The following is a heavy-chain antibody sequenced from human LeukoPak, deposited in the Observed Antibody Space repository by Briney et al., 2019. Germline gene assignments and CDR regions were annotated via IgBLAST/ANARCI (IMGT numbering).Heavy chain of an antibody. Sequence: SQTLSLTCTVSGGSISSGRNYWTWIRQPAGKGLEWIGRIYIFSGSTNYNPSLKSRVTISVDTSKNQFSLKLTSVTAADTAVYYCARVDGSCSGGSCPSGNWFDPWGQGTLVTVSS. CDR2: IYIFSGST. CDR3: ARVDGSCSGGSCPSGNWFDP. J-gene: IGHJ5*02. D-gene: IGHD2-15*01. CDR1: GGSISSGRNY. V-gene: IGHV4-61*02.